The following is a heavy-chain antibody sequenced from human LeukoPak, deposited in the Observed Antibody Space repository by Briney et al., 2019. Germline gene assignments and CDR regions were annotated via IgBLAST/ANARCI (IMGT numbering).Heavy chain of an antibody. J-gene: IGHJ4*02. D-gene: IGHD3-9*01. CDR1: GFTFSSYG. CDR3: AKDYYDILTGYYGPDY. V-gene: IGHV3-30*18. Sequence: PGGSLRLSCAASGFTFSSYGMHWVRQAPGKGLEWVAVISYDGNHKCYADSVKGRFTISRDNSKNTLYLQMNSLRAEDTAVYYCAKDYYDILTGYYGPDYWGQGTLVTVSS. CDR2: ISYDGNHK.